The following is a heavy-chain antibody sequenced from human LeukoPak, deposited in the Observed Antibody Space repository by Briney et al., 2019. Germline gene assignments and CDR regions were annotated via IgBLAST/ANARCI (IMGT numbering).Heavy chain of an antibody. D-gene: IGHD3-3*01. J-gene: IGHJ5*02. CDR1: VTASLIATT. Sequence: SQSLSPTWSLVTASLIATTGAGSWIRQLPGKGLERVATMPFDEKTCDNQIPSYNPSLKARATISAEKSKKQLSLKVKSVTAADTASYYWAPLTLTGVTGRGWFDAWGQGTLVIVSS. CDR2: MPFDEKTCDNQIP. CDR3: APLTLTGVTGRGWFDA. V-gene: IGHV4-38-2*01.